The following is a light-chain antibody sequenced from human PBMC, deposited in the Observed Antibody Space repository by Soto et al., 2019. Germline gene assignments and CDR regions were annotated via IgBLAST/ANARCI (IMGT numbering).Light chain of an antibody. CDR3: SSNTSTSTSV. CDR1: SSDVGNYNR. J-gene: IGLJ2*01. Sequence: QSALTQPPSVSGSPGQSVTISCTGTSSDVGNYNRVSWYQQPPGTAPKLMISEVSNRPSGVPDRFSGSKSGNTASLTISGLQAEDEADYYCSSNTSTSTSVFGGGTKVTVL. CDR2: EVS. V-gene: IGLV2-18*02.